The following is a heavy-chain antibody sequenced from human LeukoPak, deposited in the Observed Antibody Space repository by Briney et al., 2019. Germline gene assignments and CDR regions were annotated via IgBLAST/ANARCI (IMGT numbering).Heavy chain of an antibody. J-gene: IGHJ5*02. Sequence: SETLSLTCTVSGGSISSSSYYWGWIRQPPGKGLEWIGSIYYSGSTYYNPSLKSRVTISVDTSKNQFSLKLSSVTAADTAVYYCAREGLTKGLNWFDPWGQGTLVTVPS. V-gene: IGHV4-39*07. CDR3: AREGLTKGLNWFDP. D-gene: IGHD3-9*01. CDR1: GGSISSSSYY. CDR2: IYYSGST.